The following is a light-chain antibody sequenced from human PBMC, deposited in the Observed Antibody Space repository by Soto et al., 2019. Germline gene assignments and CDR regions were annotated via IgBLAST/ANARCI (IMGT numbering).Light chain of an antibody. J-gene: IGKJ1*01. Sequence: DNQMSLSPSTLSGSVGDRVTMTCRASQTISSWLAWYQQKPGKAPKLLIYKASTLKSGVPSRFSGSGSGTEFTLTISSLQPDDFTTYYCQHYNCYSEAFGQGAKVDI. V-gene: IGKV1-5*03. CDR3: QHYNCYSEA. CDR1: QTISSW. CDR2: KAS.